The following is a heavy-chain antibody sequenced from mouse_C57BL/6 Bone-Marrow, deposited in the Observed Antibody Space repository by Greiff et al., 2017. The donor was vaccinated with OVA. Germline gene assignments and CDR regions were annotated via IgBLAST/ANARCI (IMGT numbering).Heavy chain of an antibody. CDR1: GYTFTSYW. D-gene: IGHD2-2*01. J-gene: IGHJ1*03. CDR2: IHPNSGST. V-gene: IGHV1-64*01. CDR3: ARKAVWYGYRYWYFDV. Sequence: QVQLQQSGAELVKPGASVKLSCKASGYTFTSYWMHWVKQRPGQGLEWIGMIHPNSGSTNYNEKFKSKATLTVDKSSSTAYMQLSSLTSEDSAVYYGARKAVWYGYRYWYFDVWGTGTTVTVSS.